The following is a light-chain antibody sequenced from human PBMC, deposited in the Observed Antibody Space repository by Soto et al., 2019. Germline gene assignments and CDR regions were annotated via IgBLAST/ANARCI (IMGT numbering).Light chain of an antibody. CDR2: AVY. CDR3: QYLNGAPTIT. CDR1: QDVSDY. V-gene: IGKV1-9*01. Sequence: DIQLTQSPSFLSASVGDRVTITCRASQDVSDYLAWYQHAPGKAPNLLIYAVYTLQSGVPSRFSGSGSGTEFSLTITSLQPEDFATYYCQYLNGAPTITFGQGTRLDIK. J-gene: IGKJ5*01.